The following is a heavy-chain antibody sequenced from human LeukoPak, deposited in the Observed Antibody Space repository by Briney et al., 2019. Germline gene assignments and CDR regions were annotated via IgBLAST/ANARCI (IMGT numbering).Heavy chain of an antibody. CDR2: IYYSGST. Sequence: SETLSLTCTVSGGSISSYYWSWIRQPPGKGLEWIGYIYYSGSTNYNPSFKSRVTISVDTSKNQFSLKLSSVTAADTAVYYCARRTHDSSGYLYDWFDPWGQGTLVTVSS. D-gene: IGHD3-22*01. CDR3: ARRTHDSSGYLYDWFDP. J-gene: IGHJ5*02. V-gene: IGHV4-59*08. CDR1: GGSISSYY.